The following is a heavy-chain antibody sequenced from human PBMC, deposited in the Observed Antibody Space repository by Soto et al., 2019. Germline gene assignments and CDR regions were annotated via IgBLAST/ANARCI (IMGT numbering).Heavy chain of an antibody. CDR3: ARGRHILLWFGEFDY. V-gene: IGHV4-34*01. CDR2: INHSGST. CDR1: GGSFSGYY. D-gene: IGHD3-10*01. Sequence: QVQLQQWGAGLLKPSETLSLTCAVYGGSFSGYYWSWIRQPPGKGLEWIGEINHSGSTNYNPSLKSRVTISGDTSKNQFSLKLSSVTAADTAVYYCARGRHILLWFGEFDYWGQGTLVTVSS. J-gene: IGHJ4*02.